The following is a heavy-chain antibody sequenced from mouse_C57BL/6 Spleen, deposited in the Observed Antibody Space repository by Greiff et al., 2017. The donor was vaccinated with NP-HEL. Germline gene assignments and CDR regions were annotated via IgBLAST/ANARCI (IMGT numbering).Heavy chain of an antibody. CDR3: ARGGYYGSTDY. CDR1: GYTFTTYP. D-gene: IGHD1-1*01. V-gene: IGHV1-47*01. CDR2: FHPYNDDT. J-gene: IGHJ4*01. Sequence: QVQLQQSGAELVKPGASVKMSCKASGYTFTTYPIAWMKQNHGKSLEWIGNFHPYNDDTTYNEKFKGKATLTVEKSTSTVYLYRSRLTSDVSAVYYCARGGYYGSTDYGGQGTSVTVSS.